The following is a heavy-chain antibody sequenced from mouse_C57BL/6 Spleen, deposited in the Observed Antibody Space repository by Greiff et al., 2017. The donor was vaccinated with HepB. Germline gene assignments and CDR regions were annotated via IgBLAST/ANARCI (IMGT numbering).Heavy chain of an antibody. D-gene: IGHD1-1*01. Sequence: QVQLQQSGAELVKPGASVKISCKASGYAFSSYWMNWVKQRPGKGLEWIGQIYPGDGDTNYNGKFKGKATLTADKSSSTAYMQLSSLTSEVSAVYFCSRFPITTVVEGHWYFDVWGTGTTVTVSS. V-gene: IGHV1-80*01. CDR3: SRFPITTVVEGHWYFDV. CDR1: GYAFSSYW. J-gene: IGHJ1*03. CDR2: IYPGDGDT.